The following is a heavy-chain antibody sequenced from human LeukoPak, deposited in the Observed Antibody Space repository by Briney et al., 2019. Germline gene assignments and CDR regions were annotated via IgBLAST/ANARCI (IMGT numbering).Heavy chain of an antibody. V-gene: IGHV3-74*01. CDR3: ARGYYGFDY. Sequence: PGGSLRLSCAASGFTFSSYWMHWVRQAPGKGLVWVSRINSDGSSTSFADSVKGRFTISRDNAKNTLHLQTNSLRAEDTAVYYCARGYYGFDYWGQGTLVTVSS. CDR2: INSDGSST. J-gene: IGHJ4*02. CDR1: GFTFSSYW. D-gene: IGHD3-10*01.